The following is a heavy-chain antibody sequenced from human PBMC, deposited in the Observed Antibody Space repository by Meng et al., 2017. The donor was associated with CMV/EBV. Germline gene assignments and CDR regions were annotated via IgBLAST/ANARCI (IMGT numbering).Heavy chain of an antibody. CDR2: IKSKTDGGTT. J-gene: IGHJ4*02. D-gene: IGHD3-10*01. CDR1: GFTFRNAW. Sequence: GGSLRLSCAASGFTFRNAWMSWVRQAPGKGLEWVGRIKSKTDGGTTDDAAPVKGRFTISKDDSKNTLYLQMNSLKTEDTAVYYCTTHYYGSGGGAYWGQGTLVTVSS. CDR3: TTHYYGSGGGAY. V-gene: IGHV3-15*01.